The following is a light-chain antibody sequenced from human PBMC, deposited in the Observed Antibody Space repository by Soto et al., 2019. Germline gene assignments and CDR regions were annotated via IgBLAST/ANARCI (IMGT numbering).Light chain of an antibody. J-gene: IGKJ5*01. CDR1: QSVSTY. Sequence: EIVLTQSPATLSLSPGERATLSCRASQSVSTYLAWYQQKPGQAPRLLMYDASNRATGTPARFSGSGSGTDFTLTISTLEPEDFAVYYCQQRSNWPPVITFGQGTRLEVK. CDR3: QQRSNWPPVIT. CDR2: DAS. V-gene: IGKV3-11*01.